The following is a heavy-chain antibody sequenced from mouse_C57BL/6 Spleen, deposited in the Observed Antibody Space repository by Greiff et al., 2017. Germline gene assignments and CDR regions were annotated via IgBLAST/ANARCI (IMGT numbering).Heavy chain of an antibody. D-gene: IGHD2-4*01. V-gene: IGHV1-55*01. CDR1: GNPFTSYW. J-gene: IGHJ3*01. CDR3: AREGIYYDYGAWFAY. Sequence: QVQLQQPGARLLKPGASGRMSCKASGNPFTSYWLTWVRRRPGQGLEWIGDIYPGSGSTNYNEKFKSKATLTVDTSSSTAYMQLSSLTSEDSAVYYCAREGIYYDYGAWFAYWGQGTLVTVSA. CDR2: IYPGSGST.